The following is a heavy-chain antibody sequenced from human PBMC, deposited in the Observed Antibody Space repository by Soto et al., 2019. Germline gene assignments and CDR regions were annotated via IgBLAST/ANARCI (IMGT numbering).Heavy chain of an antibody. V-gene: IGHV3-21*04. CDR3: AKDHGGSYYVGY. CDR2: ISSSSSYI. Sequence: PGGSLRLSCAASGFTFSSYSMNWVRQAPGKGLEWVSSISSSSSYIYYADSVKGRFTISRDNAKNTLYLQMNSLRAEDTAVYYCAKDHGGSYYVGYWGQGTLVTVSS. D-gene: IGHD1-26*01. CDR1: GFTFSSYS. J-gene: IGHJ4*02.